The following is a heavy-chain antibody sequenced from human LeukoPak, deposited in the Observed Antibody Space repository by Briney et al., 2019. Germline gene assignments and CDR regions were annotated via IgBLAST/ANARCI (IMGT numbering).Heavy chain of an antibody. J-gene: IGHJ3*02. CDR3: AKDQGYSSAWYSRDGFDM. CDR1: GITFINHA. CDR2: ISYDGSDT. Sequence: GSLRLSCAASGITFINHAMDWVRQAPGKGLEWVAVISYDGSDTYYADSVKGRFTISRDNSQNTLYVQMNSLRAEDTAVYYCAKDQGYSSAWYSRDGFDMWGQGTMVTVSS. D-gene: IGHD6-19*01. V-gene: IGHV3-30-3*01.